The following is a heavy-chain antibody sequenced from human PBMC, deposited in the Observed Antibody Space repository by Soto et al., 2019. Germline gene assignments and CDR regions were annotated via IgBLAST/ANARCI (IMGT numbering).Heavy chain of an antibody. V-gene: IGHV1-46*01. CDR2: INPGSGAA. CDR3: ARGGEVGVAGSAAFDM. CDR1: GYTVTTHY. Sequence: QVQLVQSGAEVKKPGASVKISRTASGYTVTTHYMHWVRQAPGRGLEWMGAINPGSGAAKYTQTFQARVTMPRDTSTNTVYMEMSALRSEDTAVFYCARGGEVGVAGSAAFDMWGQGTRVTVSS. J-gene: IGHJ3*02. D-gene: IGHD3-3*01.